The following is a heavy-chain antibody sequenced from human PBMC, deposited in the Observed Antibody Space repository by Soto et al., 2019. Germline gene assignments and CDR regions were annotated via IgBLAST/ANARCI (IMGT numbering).Heavy chain of an antibody. CDR3: ARGRKNFGTIFGVVIGPNYYYYYMDV. V-gene: IGHV1-8*01. CDR2: MNPNSGNT. CDR1: GYTFTSYD. J-gene: IGHJ6*03. D-gene: IGHD3-3*01. Sequence: QVQLVQSGAEVKKPGASVKVSCKASGYTFTSYDINWVRQATGQGLEWMGWMNPNSGNTGYAQKFQGRVTMTRNTSISTAYMELSSLRYEDTAVYYCARGRKNFGTIFGVVIGPNYYYYYMDVWGKGTTVTVSS.